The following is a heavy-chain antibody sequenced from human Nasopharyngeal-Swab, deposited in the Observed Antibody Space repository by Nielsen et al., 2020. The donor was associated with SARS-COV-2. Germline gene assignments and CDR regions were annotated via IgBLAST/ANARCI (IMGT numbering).Heavy chain of an antibody. CDR1: GFTFDDYA. Sequence: GGSLRLSCAASGFTFDDYAMHWVRQAPGKGLEWVSGISWNSGSIGYADSVKDRFTISRDNAKNSLYLQMNSLRAEDTAVYYCAREGIVGATTGLDYWGQGTLVTVSS. J-gene: IGHJ4*02. CDR3: AREGIVGATTGLDY. D-gene: IGHD1-26*01. V-gene: IGHV3-9*01. CDR2: ISWNSGSI.